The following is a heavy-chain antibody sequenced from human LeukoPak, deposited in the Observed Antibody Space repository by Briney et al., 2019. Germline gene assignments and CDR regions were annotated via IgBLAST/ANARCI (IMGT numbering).Heavy chain of an antibody. D-gene: IGHD6-19*01. CDR1: GYTFTGYY. Sequence: ASVKVSCKASGYTFTGYYMHSVRQAPGQGLEWMGWINPNSGGTNYAQKFQGRVTMTRDTSISTAYMELSRLRSDDTAVYYCATDHLKQWLRKEDYYYGMDVWGQGTTVTVSS. CDR2: INPNSGGT. CDR3: ATDHLKQWLRKEDYYYGMDV. V-gene: IGHV1-2*02. J-gene: IGHJ6*02.